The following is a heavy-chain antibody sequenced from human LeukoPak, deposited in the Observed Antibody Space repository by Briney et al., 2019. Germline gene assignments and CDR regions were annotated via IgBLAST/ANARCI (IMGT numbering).Heavy chain of an antibody. V-gene: IGHV3-23*01. J-gene: IGHJ4*02. CDR2: ISGSGGST. CDR3: AKDRMYYDYVWGSYRYPYYFDY. D-gene: IGHD3-16*02. Sequence: SGGSLRLSCAASGFTFSSYAMSWVRQAPGKGLEWVSTISGSGGSTYYADSVRGRFTISRDNSKNTLYLQMNSLRAEDTAVYYCAKDRMYYDYVWGSYRYPYYFDYWGQGTLVTVSS. CDR1: GFTFSSYA.